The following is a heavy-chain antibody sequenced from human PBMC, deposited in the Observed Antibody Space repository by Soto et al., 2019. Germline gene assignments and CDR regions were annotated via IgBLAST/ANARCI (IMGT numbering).Heavy chain of an antibody. CDR2: ISYDGSNK. CDR1: GFTFSSYG. V-gene: IGHV3-30*18. CDR3: AKENIVVVVAADYYGMDV. Sequence: GGSLRLSCAASGFTFSSYGMHWVRQAPGKGLEWVAVISYDGSNKYYADSVKGRFTISRDNSKNTLYLQMNSLRAEDTAVYYCAKENIVVVVAADYYGMDVWGQGTTVTVSS. J-gene: IGHJ6*02. D-gene: IGHD2-15*01.